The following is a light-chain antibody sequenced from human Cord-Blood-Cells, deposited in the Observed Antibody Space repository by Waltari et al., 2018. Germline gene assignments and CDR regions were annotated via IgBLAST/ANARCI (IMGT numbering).Light chain of an antibody. Sequence: QSALTQPASVSGSPGQSITISCTGTSSDVGGYNYASWYQQHPGKAPKLMIDDVSNRPSGVSNRFSGSKSGNTASLTISGLQAEDEADYYCSSYTSSSRVFGGGTKLTVL. CDR2: DVS. V-gene: IGLV2-14*03. J-gene: IGLJ3*02. CDR3: SSYTSSSRV. CDR1: SSDVGGYNY.